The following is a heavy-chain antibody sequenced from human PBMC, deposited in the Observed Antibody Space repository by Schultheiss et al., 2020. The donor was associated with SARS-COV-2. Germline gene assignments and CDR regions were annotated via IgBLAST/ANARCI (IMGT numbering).Heavy chain of an antibody. CDR3: AGRYWFDP. Sequence: SETLSLTCTVSGGSISSPNYYWSWIRQRPGKGLEWIGYIYYSGTTYYSPSLNSRVSMSLDMSKNQFSLRLSSVTAADTAFYYCAGRYWFDPWGQGTLVTVSS. CDR1: GGSISSPNYY. CDR2: IYYSGTT. J-gene: IGHJ5*02. V-gene: IGHV4-31*03.